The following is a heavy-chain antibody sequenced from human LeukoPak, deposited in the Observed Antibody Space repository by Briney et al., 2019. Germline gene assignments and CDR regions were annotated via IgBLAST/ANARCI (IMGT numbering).Heavy chain of an antibody. V-gene: IGHV3-21*01. Sequence: GGSLRLSCAASGLTFSSYSMNWVRQAPGKGLEWVSSISSSSSYIYYADSVKGRFTISRDNAENSLYLQMNSLRAEDTAVYYCASAYMVRGVFDYWGQGTLVTVSS. D-gene: IGHD3-10*01. CDR1: GLTFSSYS. CDR2: ISSSSSYI. CDR3: ASAYMVRGVFDY. J-gene: IGHJ4*02.